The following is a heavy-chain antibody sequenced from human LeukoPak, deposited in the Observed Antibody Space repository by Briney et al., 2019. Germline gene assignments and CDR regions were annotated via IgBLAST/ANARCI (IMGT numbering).Heavy chain of an antibody. CDR3: AKYGSGSDYYYYGMDV. CDR2: LSYDGSEK. V-gene: IGHV3-30*18. Sequence: GGSLRLSCAASGFTFSSYGMHWVRQAPGKGLEWVALLSYDGSEKFYADSVKGRFTISRDNSKNTVDLQMNSLRPEDTAVYYCAKYGSGSDYYYYGMDVWGQGTTVTVSS. D-gene: IGHD3-10*01. J-gene: IGHJ6*02. CDR1: GFTFSSYG.